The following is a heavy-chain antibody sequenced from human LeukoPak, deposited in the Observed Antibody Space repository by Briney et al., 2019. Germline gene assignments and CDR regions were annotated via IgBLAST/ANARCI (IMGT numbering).Heavy chain of an antibody. CDR3: AREGGYSGYDFFDY. Sequence: SETLSLTCTVSGGSISSSSYYWGWIRQPPGKGLEWIGSIYYSGSTYYNPSLKSRVTMSVDTSKNQFSLKLSSVTAADTAVYYCAREGGYSGYDFFDYRGQGTLVTVSS. CDR2: IYYSGST. CDR1: GGSISSSSYY. J-gene: IGHJ4*02. V-gene: IGHV4-39*07. D-gene: IGHD5-12*01.